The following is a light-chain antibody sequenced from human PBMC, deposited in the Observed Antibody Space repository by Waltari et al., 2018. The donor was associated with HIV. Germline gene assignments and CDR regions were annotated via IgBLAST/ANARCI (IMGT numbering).Light chain of an antibody. CDR3: AAWDDSLNGVV. CDR1: SSNIGSNT. Sequence: QSVLTQPPSASGTPGQRVTISCYGSSSNIGSNTVNWYQQLPGTAPKLLIYSNNQRPSGVPDRFSGSKSGTSASLAISGRQSEDEADYYCAAWDDSLNGVVFGGGTKLTVL. V-gene: IGLV1-44*01. CDR2: SNN. J-gene: IGLJ2*01.